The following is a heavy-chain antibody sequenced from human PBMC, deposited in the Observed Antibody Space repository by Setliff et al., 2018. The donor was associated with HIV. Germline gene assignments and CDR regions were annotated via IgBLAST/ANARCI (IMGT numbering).Heavy chain of an antibody. Sequence: GASVTVSCKASGGTFSSYAISWVRQAPGQGLEWMGGIIPVFRTANYAQKFQGRVTITADESTSTAYMELSSLRSEDTAVYYCARGDYGSGSYYPYYFYYGMDVWGQGTTVTVSS. CDR1: GGTFSSYA. V-gene: IGHV1-69*13. D-gene: IGHD3-10*01. J-gene: IGHJ6*02. CDR2: IIPVFRTA. CDR3: ARGDYGSGSYYPYYFYYGMDV.